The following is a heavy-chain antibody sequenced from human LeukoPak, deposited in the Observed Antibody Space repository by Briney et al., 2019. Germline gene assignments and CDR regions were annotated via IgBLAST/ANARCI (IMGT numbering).Heavy chain of an antibody. CDR2: IYNSGSEV. Sequence: GGSLRLSCVGYGYSFSTYSMTWVRQGPGKGLEWVSSIYNSGSEVFYADSVKGRFTISRGNSQNTLYLQMNSLRVEDTAIYYCAKDVVPDSGWDIDYWGQGTLVTVSS. J-gene: IGHJ4*02. CDR1: GYSFSTYS. CDR3: AKDVVPDSGWDIDY. D-gene: IGHD6-25*01. V-gene: IGHV3-23*05.